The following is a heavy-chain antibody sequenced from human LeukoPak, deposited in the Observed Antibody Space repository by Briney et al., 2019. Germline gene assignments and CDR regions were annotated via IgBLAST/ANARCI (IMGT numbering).Heavy chain of an antibody. CDR2: IIPIFGTA. CDR1: GGTFSSYA. J-gene: IGHJ4*02. CDR3: ARAPSSSSSSWYYFDY. D-gene: IGHD6-6*01. V-gene: IGHV1-69*13. Sequence: VASVKVSCKASGGTFSSYAISWVRQAPGQGLVRMGGIIPIFGTANYAQKFQGRVTITADESTSTAYMELSSLRSEDTAVYYCARAPSSSSSSWYYFDYWGQGTLVTVSS.